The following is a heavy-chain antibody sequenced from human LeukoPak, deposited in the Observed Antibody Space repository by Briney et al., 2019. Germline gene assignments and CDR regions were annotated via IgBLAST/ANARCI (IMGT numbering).Heavy chain of an antibody. CDR3: ARDRGGTTVTEFDY. Sequence: SETLSLTCTVSGGSISSYYWSWIRQPPGTGLEWTGYIYYSGSTNYNPSLKSRVTISVDTSKNQFSLKLSSVTAADTAVYYCARDRGGTTVTEFDYWGQGTLVTVSS. CDR1: GGSISSYY. J-gene: IGHJ4*02. CDR2: IYYSGST. D-gene: IGHD4-17*01. V-gene: IGHV4-59*01.